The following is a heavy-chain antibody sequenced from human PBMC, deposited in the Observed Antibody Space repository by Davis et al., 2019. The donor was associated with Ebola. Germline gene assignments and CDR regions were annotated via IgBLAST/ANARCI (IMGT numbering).Heavy chain of an antibody. D-gene: IGHD6-6*01. CDR1: GGSISSYY. Sequence: SETLSLTCTVSGGSISSYYLSWIRQPPGKGLEWIGYIYYSGSTNYNPPLKSRVTISVDTSKNQFSLKLSSVTAAETAVYYCARGGVAARRDYYYYYGMDVWGQGTTVTVSS. V-gene: IGHV4-59*12. CDR2: IYYSGST. J-gene: IGHJ6*02. CDR3: ARGGVAARRDYYYYYGMDV.